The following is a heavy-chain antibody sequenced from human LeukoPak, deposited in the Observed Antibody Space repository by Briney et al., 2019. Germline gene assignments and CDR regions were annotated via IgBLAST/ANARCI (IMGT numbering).Heavy chain of an antibody. CDR2: IIPIFGTP. V-gene: IGHV1-69*06. D-gene: IGHD3-10*01. CDR1: VGTFSSYA. CDR3: ARGSVVRGVIITSGFDY. J-gene: IGHJ4*02. Sequence: SVKVSCKPSVGTFSSYAISWVRQAPGQGLEWMGQIIPIFGTPNYAQKFQGRVTITADKSTSTAYMELSSLRSEDTAVYYCARGSVVRGVIITSGFDYWGQGTLVTVSS.